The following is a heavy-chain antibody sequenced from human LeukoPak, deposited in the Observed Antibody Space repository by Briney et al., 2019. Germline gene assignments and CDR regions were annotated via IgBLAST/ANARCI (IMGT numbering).Heavy chain of an antibody. Sequence: NPSETLSLTCTVSGGSISSYYWSWIRQPPGKGPEWIGYIYYSGSTNYNPSLKSRVTISVDTSKNQFSLKLSSVTAADTAVYYCARADDFSPVQIDPWGQGTLDTVSS. V-gene: IGHV4-59*01. J-gene: IGHJ5*02. CDR1: GGSISSYY. CDR3: ARADDFSPVQIDP. D-gene: IGHD3-3*01. CDR2: IYYSGST.